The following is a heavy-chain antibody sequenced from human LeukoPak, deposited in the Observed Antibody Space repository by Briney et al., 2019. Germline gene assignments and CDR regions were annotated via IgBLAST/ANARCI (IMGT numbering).Heavy chain of an antibody. CDR1: GYTFISNY. CDR3: ARAPGYYYGMDV. CDR2: INPRGGST. J-gene: IGHJ6*02. Sequence: ASVKVSCTASGYTFISNYLHWVRQAPGQGLEWMGIINPRGGSTSFTQKFQGRVTMTGDTSTSTVYMELSSLTSEDTAVYYCARAPGYYYGMDVWGHGTTVTVSS. V-gene: IGHV1-46*01.